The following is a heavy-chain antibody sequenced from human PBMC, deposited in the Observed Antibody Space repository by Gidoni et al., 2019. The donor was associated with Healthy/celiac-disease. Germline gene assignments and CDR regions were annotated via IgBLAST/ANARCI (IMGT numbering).Heavy chain of an antibody. D-gene: IGHD1-1*01. J-gene: IGHJ4*02. CDR1: GYTFTSYY. CDR3: ARDLYNWNDGSY. V-gene: IGHV1-46*01. Sequence: QVQLVQSGAEVKKPGASVKVSCKASGYTFTSYYMHWVRQAPGQGLEWMGIINPSGGSTSYAQKCQGRVTMTRDTSTSTVYMELSSLRSEDTAVYYCARDLYNWNDGSYWGQGTLVTVSS. CDR2: INPSGGST.